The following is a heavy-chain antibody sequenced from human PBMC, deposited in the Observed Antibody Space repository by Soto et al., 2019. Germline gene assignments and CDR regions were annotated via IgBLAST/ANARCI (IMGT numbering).Heavy chain of an antibody. CDR1: GGSIRSVVYY. J-gene: IGHJ4*02. CDR3: ARMEDQGSLHEYFEY. Sequence: TSETLSLTCAVSGGSIRSVVYYWSWLRQLPGKGLEWLGYISYRGSTYSNPSLKSRVSLPLDTDQDTFSLKLASVSAADTAVYYCARMEDQGSLHEYFEYWGQGILVTVSS. V-gene: IGHV4-31*11. CDR2: ISYRGST. D-gene: IGHD3-3*01.